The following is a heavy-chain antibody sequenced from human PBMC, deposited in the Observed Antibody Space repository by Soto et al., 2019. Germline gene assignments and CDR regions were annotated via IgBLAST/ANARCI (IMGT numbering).Heavy chain of an antibody. J-gene: IGHJ5*02. CDR2: INPGGGST. D-gene: IGHD3-22*01. V-gene: IGHV1-46*02. CDR3: AMGESIVGPGTGWFDP. CDR1: WYRFNSDY. Sequence: GALVKGSCKASWYRFNSDYMHWGRQTHGQGLEWMGIINPGGGSTSYTQKFHGRVIMTRDMSTSTVYMELSSLRSEDTAVYYCAMGESIVGPGTGWFDPWGQGTLVTVSS.